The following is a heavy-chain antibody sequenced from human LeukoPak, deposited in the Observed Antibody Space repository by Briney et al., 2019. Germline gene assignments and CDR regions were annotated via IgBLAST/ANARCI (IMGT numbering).Heavy chain of an antibody. CDR1: GGTFSSYA. V-gene: IGHV1-69*05. CDR2: IIPIFGTA. D-gene: IGHD4-17*01. Sequence: GASVKVSCKASGGTFSSYAISWVRQAPGQGLEWMGGIIPIFGTANYAQKFQERVTITRDMSTSTAYMELSSLRSEDTAVYYCAADTRPHDYGDYAADYWGQGTLVTISS. CDR3: AADTRPHDYGDYAADY. J-gene: IGHJ4*02.